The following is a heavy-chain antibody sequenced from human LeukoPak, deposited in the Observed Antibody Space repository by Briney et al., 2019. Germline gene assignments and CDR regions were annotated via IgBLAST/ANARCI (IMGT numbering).Heavy chain of an antibody. CDR2: ISSSGGTI. Sequence: GGSLRLSCAASGFTFSSYEMNWVRQAPGKGLEWVSYISSSGGTIYYADSVKGRFTISRDNAKNSLYLQMNSLRAEDTAVYYCARASLGYCMDVWGKGTTVTISS. V-gene: IGHV3-48*03. CDR3: ARASLGYCMDV. J-gene: IGHJ6*03. D-gene: IGHD2-15*01. CDR1: GFTFSSYE.